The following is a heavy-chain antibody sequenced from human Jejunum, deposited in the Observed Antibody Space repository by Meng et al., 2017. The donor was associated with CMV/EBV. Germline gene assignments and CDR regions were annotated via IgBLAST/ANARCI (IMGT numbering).Heavy chain of an antibody. Sequence: GFPFSSHSMNWVRQAPGKGLEWVSYISIGSDTIYYADSVKGRFTISRDNANNLLSLQMNSLRAEDTAVYYCVSRSCSSISCHFDQWGQGTLVTVSS. D-gene: IGHD2-2*01. J-gene: IGHJ4*02. CDR3: VSRSCSSISCHFDQ. CDR2: ISIGSDTI. CDR1: GFPFSSHS. V-gene: IGHV3-48*04.